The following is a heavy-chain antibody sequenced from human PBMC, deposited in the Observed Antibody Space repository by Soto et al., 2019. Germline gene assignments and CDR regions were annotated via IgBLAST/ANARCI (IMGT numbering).Heavy chain of an antibody. Sequence: ASVKVSCKASGGTFSSNAISWVRQAPGQGLEWMGGIIPIFGTANYAQKFQGRVTITADESTSTAYMELSSLRSEDTAVYYCARVRQTYYYDSSGYTPSYYYGMDVWGQGTTVTVSS. CDR2: IIPIFGTA. J-gene: IGHJ6*02. D-gene: IGHD3-22*01. CDR1: GGTFSSNA. V-gene: IGHV1-69*13. CDR3: ARVRQTYYYDSSGYTPSYYYGMDV.